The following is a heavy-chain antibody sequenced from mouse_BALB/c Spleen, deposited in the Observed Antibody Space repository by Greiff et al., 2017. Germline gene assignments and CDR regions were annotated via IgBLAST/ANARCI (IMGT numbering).Heavy chain of an antibody. V-gene: IGHV1-66*01. J-gene: IGHJ4*01. CDR2: IFPGSGNT. D-gene: IGHD2-4*01. Sequence: VQPQESGPELVKPGASVKISCKASGYSFTSYYIHWVKQRPGQGLEWIGWIFPGSGNTKYNEKFKGKATLTADTSSSTAYMQLSSLTSEDSAVYFCARYYEGAMDYWGQGTSVTVSS. CDR1: GYSFTSYY. CDR3: ARYYEGAMDY.